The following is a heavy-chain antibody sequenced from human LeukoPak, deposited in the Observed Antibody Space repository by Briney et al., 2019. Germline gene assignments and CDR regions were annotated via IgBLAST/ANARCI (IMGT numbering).Heavy chain of an antibody. D-gene: IGHD5-18*01. V-gene: IGHV4-61*01. CDR1: GGSISSASYY. Sequence: PSETLSLTCTVSGGSISSASYYWSWIRQPPGKGLEWIGYIYYSGSTNYNPSLKSRVTISVDTSKNQFSLKLSSVTAADTAVYYCARGAGYSYGVWGQGTLVTVSS. CDR2: IYYSGST. CDR3: ARGAGYSYGV. J-gene: IGHJ4*02.